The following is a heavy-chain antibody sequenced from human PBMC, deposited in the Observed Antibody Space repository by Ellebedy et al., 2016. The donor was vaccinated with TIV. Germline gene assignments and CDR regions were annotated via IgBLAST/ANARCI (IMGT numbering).Heavy chain of an antibody. D-gene: IGHD3-22*01. CDR1: GGSFSGYY. V-gene: IGHV4-34*01. Sequence: SETLSLTCAVYGGSFSGYYWSWIHQPPGKGLEWIGEINHSGSTNYNPSLKSRVIISVDTSKNQFSLKLTSVTAADTAVYYCASIGDYYDSSGYYFFDYWGQGTLVTVSS. CDR3: ASIGDYYDSSGYYFFDY. J-gene: IGHJ4*02. CDR2: INHSGST.